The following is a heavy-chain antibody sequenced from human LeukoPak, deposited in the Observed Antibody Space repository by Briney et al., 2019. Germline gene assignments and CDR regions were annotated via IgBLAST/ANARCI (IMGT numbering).Heavy chain of an antibody. CDR3: ARITMVRGSGAFDI. V-gene: IGHV4-30-4*08. J-gene: IGHJ3*02. D-gene: IGHD3-10*01. Sequence: PSETLSLTCTVSGGSISRSSYYWGWIRQPPGKGLEWIGYIYYSGSTYYNPSLKSRVTISVDTSKNQFSLKLSSVTAADTAVYYCARITMVRGSGAFDIRGHGTMVTVSS. CDR1: GGSISRSSYY. CDR2: IYYSGST.